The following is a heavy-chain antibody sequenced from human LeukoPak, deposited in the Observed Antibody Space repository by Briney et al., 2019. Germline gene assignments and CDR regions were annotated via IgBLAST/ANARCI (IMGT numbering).Heavy chain of an antibody. CDR3: ARDPEVRGKVLFDY. CDR1: GGTFNSSG. D-gene: IGHD4-23*01. V-gene: IGHV1-69*13. CDR2: IISFFGTA. Sequence: SVEVSCKASGGTFNSSGISWVRQAPGQGLEWMGGIISFFGTANYAQKFQGRVTITADESTSTAYMELSSLRSEDTAVYYCARDPEVRGKVLFDYWGQGTLLTVSS. J-gene: IGHJ4*02.